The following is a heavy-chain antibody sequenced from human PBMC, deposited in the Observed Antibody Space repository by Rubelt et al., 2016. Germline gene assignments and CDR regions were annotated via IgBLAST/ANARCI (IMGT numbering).Heavy chain of an antibody. Sequence: QITLKESGPTLVKPTQTLTLTCTFSGFSLSTSGVGVGWIRQPPGKALEWLALIYWDDDKRYSPSLKSRLTITKETSKNQVVLIMTNMDPVDTATDYCAHRRRDGYILDYWGQGTLVTVSS. D-gene: IGHD5-24*01. CDR1: GFSLSTSGVG. CDR2: IYWDDDK. V-gene: IGHV2-5*02. J-gene: IGHJ4*02. CDR3: AHRRRDGYILDY.